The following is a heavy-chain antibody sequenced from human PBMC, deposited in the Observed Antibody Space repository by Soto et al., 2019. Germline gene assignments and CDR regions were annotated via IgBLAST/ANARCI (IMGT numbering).Heavy chain of an antibody. CDR2: ISAYNGNT. V-gene: IGHV1-18*01. CDR1: GYTFTSYG. Sequence: QVQLMQSGAEVKKPGASVKVSCKASGYTFTSYGISWVRQAPGQGLEWMGWISAYNGNTNYAQKLQGRVTMTTDTSTSTAYMELRSLRSDDTAVYYCARATDRGWYDPRNWFDPWGQGTLVTVSS. D-gene: IGHD6-19*01. J-gene: IGHJ5*02. CDR3: ARATDRGWYDPRNWFDP.